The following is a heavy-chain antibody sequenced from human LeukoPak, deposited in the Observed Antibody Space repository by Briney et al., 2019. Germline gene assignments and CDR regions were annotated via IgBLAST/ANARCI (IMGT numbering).Heavy chain of an antibody. V-gene: IGHV4-30-2*01. D-gene: IGHD2-15*01. Sequence: TLTLTCAVSGGSISSGGYSWSRIRQPPGKGLEWIGYIYHSGSTYYNPSLKSRVTISVDRSKNQFSLKLSSVTAADTAVYYCARVRRYCSGGSCYSGLVDYWG. CDR3: ARVRRYCSGGSCYSGLVDY. J-gene: IGHJ4*01. CDR1: GGSISSGGYS. CDR2: IYHSGST.